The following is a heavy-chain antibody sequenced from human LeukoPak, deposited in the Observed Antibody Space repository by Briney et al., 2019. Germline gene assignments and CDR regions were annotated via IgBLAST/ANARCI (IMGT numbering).Heavy chain of an antibody. CDR2: IYYSGTT. CDR3: ARQISDYYYYYMDV. Sequence: PSETLSLTCTVSGGSISSSNYYWGWIRQPPGKGLEWIGTIYYSGTTYYNPSLESRVTIFEDTSKNQFPLMLTSVTAADTAVYYCARQISDYYYYYMDVWGKGTTVTVSS. D-gene: IGHD2-15*01. V-gene: IGHV4-39*01. J-gene: IGHJ6*03. CDR1: GGSISSSNYY.